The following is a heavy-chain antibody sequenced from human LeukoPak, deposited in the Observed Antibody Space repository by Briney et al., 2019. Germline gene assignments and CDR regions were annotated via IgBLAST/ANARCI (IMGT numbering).Heavy chain of an antibody. Sequence: GGSLRLSCAASGFTFSSYVMHWVRQAPGKGLEWVAIISYDGSNEYYADSVKGRFTISRDNSKNTLYLQMNSLRAEDTAVYYCAKDPRDILTGYYLDYWGQGTLVTVSS. CDR2: ISYDGSNE. D-gene: IGHD3-9*01. CDR3: AKDPRDILTGYYLDY. CDR1: GFTFSSYV. V-gene: IGHV3-30*04. J-gene: IGHJ4*02.